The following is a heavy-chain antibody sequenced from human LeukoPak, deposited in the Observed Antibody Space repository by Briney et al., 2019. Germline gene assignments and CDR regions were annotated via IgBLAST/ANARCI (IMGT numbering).Heavy chain of an antibody. V-gene: IGHV1-18*01. CDR3: AREGLNYYGSGSTSYYMDV. J-gene: IGHJ6*03. CDR2: ISAYNGNT. D-gene: IGHD3-10*01. Sequence: ASVKVSCKASGYTFTSDGISWVRQAPGQGLEWMGWISAYNGNTNYAQKLQGRVTMTTDTSTSTAYMELRSLRSDDTAVYYCAREGLNYYGSGSTSYYMDVWGKGTTVTVSS. CDR1: GYTFTSDG.